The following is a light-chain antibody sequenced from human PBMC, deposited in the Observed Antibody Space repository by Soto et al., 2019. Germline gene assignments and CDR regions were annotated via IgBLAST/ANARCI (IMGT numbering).Light chain of an antibody. CDR1: QSVGSY. J-gene: IGKJ1*01. CDR3: QQRTNWPRT. CDR2: DAS. Sequence: EIVLTQSPATLSLSPGERATLSCRASQSVGSYLAWYQQKPGQSPRLLIYDASNRATGIPARFRGSGSGTDFTLTISSLEPADFAVYYCQQRTNWPRTFGHGTKVEIK. V-gene: IGKV3-11*01.